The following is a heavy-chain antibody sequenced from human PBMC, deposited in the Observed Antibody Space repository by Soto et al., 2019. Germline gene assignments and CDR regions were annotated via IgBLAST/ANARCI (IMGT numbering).Heavy chain of an antibody. CDR2: IFYSGTT. D-gene: IGHD3-10*02. J-gene: IGHJ4*02. Sequence: SETLSLTCTVSGGSISSSSYYWGWIRQPPGKGLEWIGSIFYSGTTYYNPSLKSRVTISVDTSKNQFSLKLSSVTAADTAVYYCSRNTMYSNSWPQFDYWGQGTLVTVSS. CDR3: SRNTMYSNSWPQFDY. V-gene: IGHV4-39*01. CDR1: GGSISSSSYY.